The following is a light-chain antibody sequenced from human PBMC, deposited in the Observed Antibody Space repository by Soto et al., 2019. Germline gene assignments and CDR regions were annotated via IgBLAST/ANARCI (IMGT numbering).Light chain of an antibody. Sequence: DIQMSQSPSSLSASVGDRVTITCRASQGISNYLAWYQQKPGKVPKLLIYAASTLQSGVPSRFSGSGSGTDFTLTISSLQPEDVATYYCQKYNSAPPLTFGGGTKVEIK. V-gene: IGKV1-27*01. J-gene: IGKJ4*01. CDR2: AAS. CDR3: QKYNSAPPLT. CDR1: QGISNY.